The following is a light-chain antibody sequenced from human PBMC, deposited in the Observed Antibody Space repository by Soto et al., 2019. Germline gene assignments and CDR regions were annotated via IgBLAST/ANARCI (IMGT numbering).Light chain of an antibody. J-gene: IGLJ1*01. V-gene: IGLV2-11*01. CDR1: SSDVGGYNY. CDR2: DVS. Sequence: QSVLTQPRSVSGSPGQSVTISCTGTSSDVGGYNYVSWYQQHPGKAPKLMIYDVSKRPSGVPDRFSGSKSGNTASLTISGLQAEDEADYYCCSYAGSLVVFGTGTKLTVL. CDR3: CSYAGSLVV.